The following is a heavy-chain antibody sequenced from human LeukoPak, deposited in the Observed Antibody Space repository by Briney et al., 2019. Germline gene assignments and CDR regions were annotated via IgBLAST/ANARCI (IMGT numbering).Heavy chain of an antibody. CDR1: GFTFSGHW. V-gene: IGHV3-74*03. Sequence: GGSVRLSCTASGFTFSGHWIHWFRHPPGMGLVWVSRINERGTDSMYAESVKGRFTISRDNAKNTVYLQMNSLRAEDTAVYYCVRDETLWTLDWWGQGTLVSVSS. D-gene: IGHD1-1*01. CDR3: VRDETLWTLDW. CDR2: INERGTDS. J-gene: IGHJ4*02.